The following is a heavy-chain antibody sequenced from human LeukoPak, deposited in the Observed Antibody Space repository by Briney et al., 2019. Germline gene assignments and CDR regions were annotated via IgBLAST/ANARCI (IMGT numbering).Heavy chain of an antibody. D-gene: IGHD5-24*01. CDR2: INHSGST. CDR3: ARGEGARDGYNYEGPFYFDY. V-gene: IGHV4-34*01. CDR1: GGSFSGYY. Sequence: SETLSLTCAVYGGSFSGYYWSWIRQPPGKGLEWIGEINHSGSTNNNSSLKSRVTISVDTSKNQFSLKLSSVTAADTAVYYCARGEGARDGYNYEGPFYFDYWGQGTLVTVSS. J-gene: IGHJ4*02.